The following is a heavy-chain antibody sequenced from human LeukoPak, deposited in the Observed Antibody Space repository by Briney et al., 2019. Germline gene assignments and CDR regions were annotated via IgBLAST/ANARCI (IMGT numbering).Heavy chain of an antibody. D-gene: IGHD5-18*01. V-gene: IGHV1-69*05. CDR2: IIPIFGTA. CDR1: GGTFSSYA. CDR3: ASNSISGYSYGYISRAFDI. J-gene: IGHJ3*02. Sequence: SVKVSCKASGGTFSSYAISWVRQAPEQGLEWMGRIIPIFGTANYAQKFQGRVTITTDESTSTAYMELSSLRSEDTAVYYCASNSISGYSYGYISRAFDIWGQGTMVTVSS.